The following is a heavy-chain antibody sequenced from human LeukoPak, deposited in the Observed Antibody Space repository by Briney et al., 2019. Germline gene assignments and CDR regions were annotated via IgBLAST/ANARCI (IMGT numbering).Heavy chain of an antibody. CDR2: INTDGSST. CDR3: ARSIVATHFDY. CDR1: GFTFSTYW. Sequence: GGSLRLSCAASGFTFSTYWMHWVRQAPGKGLVWVSRINTDGSSTTYADSVKGRFTISRDNAKNSLYLQMSSLRDEDTAVYCCARSIVATHFDYWGQGTLVTVSS. V-gene: IGHV3-74*01. D-gene: IGHD5-12*01. J-gene: IGHJ4*02.